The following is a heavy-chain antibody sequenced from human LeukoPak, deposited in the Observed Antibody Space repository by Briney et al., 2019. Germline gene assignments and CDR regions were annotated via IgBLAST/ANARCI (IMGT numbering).Heavy chain of an antibody. D-gene: IGHD6-19*01. Sequence: SETLSLTCTVSGGSISSYYWSWIRQPPGKGLEWIGYIYYSGSTNYNPSLKSRVTISVDTSKNQFSPKLSSVTAADTAVYYCARAGGRYSSGWSYFDYWGQGTLVTVSS. CDR3: ARAGGRYSSGWSYFDY. CDR1: GGSISSYY. V-gene: IGHV4-59*01. J-gene: IGHJ4*02. CDR2: IYYSGST.